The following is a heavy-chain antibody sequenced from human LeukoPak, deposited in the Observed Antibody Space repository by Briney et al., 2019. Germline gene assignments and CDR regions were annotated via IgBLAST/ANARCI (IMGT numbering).Heavy chain of an antibody. D-gene: IGHD5-24*01. CDR2: IYYSGSS. J-gene: IGHJ4*02. CDR1: GGSISSSGSY. CDR3: ARHRSGWLQSSFDY. V-gene: IGHV4-39*01. Sequence: PSETLSLTCSVSGGSISSSGSYWGWIRQPPGKGLEWIGSIYYSGSSFDNPALKSRVTISVDTSKNQFSLKLSSVTAADTAVYYCARHRSGWLQSSFDYWGQGTLVTVSS.